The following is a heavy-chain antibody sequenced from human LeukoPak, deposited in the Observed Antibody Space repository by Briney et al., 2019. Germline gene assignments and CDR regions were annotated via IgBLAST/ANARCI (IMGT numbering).Heavy chain of an antibody. CDR1: GGSISSYY. CDR3: ARARRPWNSYYYYYYMDV. V-gene: IGHV4-59*12. D-gene: IGHD1/OR15-1a*01. CDR2: IYYSGST. Sequence: SETLSLTCTVSGGSISSYYWSWIRQPPGKGLEWIGYIYYSGSTNYNPSLKSRVTISVDTSKNQISLKLSSVTAADTAVYYCARARRPWNSYYYYYYMDVWGKGTTVTVSS. J-gene: IGHJ6*03.